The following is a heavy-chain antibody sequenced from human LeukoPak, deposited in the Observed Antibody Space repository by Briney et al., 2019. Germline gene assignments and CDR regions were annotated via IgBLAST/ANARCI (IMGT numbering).Heavy chain of an antibody. CDR1: GFTFSSYA. D-gene: IGHD1-26*01. CDR2: ISGSGGST. J-gene: IGHJ4*02. CDR3: AKDSGLGGSYIVHGFDY. Sequence: PGGSLRLSCAASGFTFSSYAMSWVRQAPGKGLEWVSAISGSGGSTYYADSVKGRFTISRDNSKNTLYLQMNSLRAEDTAVYYCAKDSGLGGSYIVHGFDYWGQGTLVTVSS. V-gene: IGHV3-23*01.